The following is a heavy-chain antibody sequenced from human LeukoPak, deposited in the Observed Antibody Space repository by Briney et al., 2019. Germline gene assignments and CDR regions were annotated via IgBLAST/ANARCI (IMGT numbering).Heavy chain of an antibody. CDR2: IYHSGST. J-gene: IGHJ3*02. Sequence: SETLSLTCAVSGGSISSSNGWSWVRQPPGKGLEWIGEIYHSGSTNYNPSLKSRVTISVDKSKNQFSLKLSSVTAADTVVYYCAKLRMQQLVLFAYDTSGQRKMVTVSS. CDR3: AKLRMQQLVLFAYDT. D-gene: IGHD6-13*01. CDR1: GGSISSSNG. V-gene: IGHV4-4*02.